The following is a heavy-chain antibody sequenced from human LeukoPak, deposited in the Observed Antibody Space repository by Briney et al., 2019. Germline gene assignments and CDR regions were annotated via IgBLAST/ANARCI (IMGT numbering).Heavy chain of an antibody. V-gene: IGHV4-4*07. Sequence: SETLSLTCTVSGGSISSYYWSWIRQPAGKGLEWTGRIYTSGSTNYNPSLKSRVTMSVDTSKNQFSLKLSSVTAADTAVYYCARGSSYDFWSGYYHNWFDPWGQGTLVTVSS. CDR3: ARGSSYDFWSGYYHNWFDP. J-gene: IGHJ5*02. CDR2: IYTSGST. D-gene: IGHD3-3*01. CDR1: GGSISSYY.